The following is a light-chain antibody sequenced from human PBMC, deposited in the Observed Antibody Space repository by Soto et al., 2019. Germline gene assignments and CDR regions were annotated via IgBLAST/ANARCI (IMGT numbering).Light chain of an antibody. CDR1: RHDIGAHEF. CDR2: EVV. CDR3: KSYAGSNTYV. Sequence: QPALTQPPSASGSPGQSVTISCTRTRHDIGAHEFVSWYQHHPGKAPKLTIYEVVQRPSGVPDRFSGSKSGNTASLTLSGLQAADEADYYCKSYAGSNTYVFGTGTKVTVL. V-gene: IGLV2-8*01. J-gene: IGLJ1*01.